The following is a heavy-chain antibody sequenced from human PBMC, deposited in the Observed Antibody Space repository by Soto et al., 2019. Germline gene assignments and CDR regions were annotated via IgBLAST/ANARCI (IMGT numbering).Heavy chain of an antibody. CDR1: GYTFTGQY. D-gene: IGHD1-7*01. CDR3: ARESSGITLYGMDV. J-gene: IGHJ6*02. Sequence: ASVKVSCKASGYTFTGQYMHWVRQAPGQGLEWMGWINPNSGDTNYAQKFQGRVTMTRDTSIGTAYMELSSLRSNDTAVYYCARESSGITLYGMDVWGQGTTVTVSS. CDR2: INPNSGDT. V-gene: IGHV1-2*02.